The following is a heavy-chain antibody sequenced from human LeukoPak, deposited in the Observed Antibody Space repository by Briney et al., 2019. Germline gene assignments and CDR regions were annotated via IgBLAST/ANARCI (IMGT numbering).Heavy chain of an antibody. CDR1: GGSISSSSYY. CDR3: ARDELLTYFDY. V-gene: IGHV4-39*07. CDR2: IYYSGST. D-gene: IGHD1-26*01. J-gene: IGHJ4*02. Sequence: SETLSLTCTVSGGSISSSSYYWGWIRQPPGKGLEWIGSIYYSGSTYYNPSLKSRVTISVDTSKNQFSLKLSSVTAADTAVYYCARDELLTYFDYWGQGTLVTVSP.